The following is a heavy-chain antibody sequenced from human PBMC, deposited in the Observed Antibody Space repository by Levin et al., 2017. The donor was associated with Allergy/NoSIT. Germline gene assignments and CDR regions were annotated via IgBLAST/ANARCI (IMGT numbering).Heavy chain of an antibody. CDR3: AREGRPGGVAGFQY. J-gene: IGHJ1*01. CDR2: INQDGSEN. V-gene: IGHV3-7*01. Sequence: LSLTCAASGFTFRSSWMSWVRQAPGKGLEWVANINQDGSENNYVDSVKGRFTISRDNAGNSLYLQMNSLRAEDTAVYYCAREGRPGGVAGFQYWGQGTLVTVSS. CDR1: GFTFRSSW. D-gene: IGHD2-15*01.